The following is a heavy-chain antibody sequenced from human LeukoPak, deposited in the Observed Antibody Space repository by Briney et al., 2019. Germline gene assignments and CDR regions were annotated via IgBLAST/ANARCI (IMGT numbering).Heavy chain of an antibody. D-gene: IGHD4-17*01. V-gene: IGHV3-48*02. Sequence: GGSLRLSCAASRFTFSSYSLNWVRQAPGKGLEWVSYISTSSSTIYYADSVKGRFTISRDNAKNSLYLQMDSLRDADTAVYYCARDGYGDYLFDYWGQGTLVTVSS. CDR2: ISTSSSTI. J-gene: IGHJ4*02. CDR1: RFTFSSYS. CDR3: ARDGYGDYLFDY.